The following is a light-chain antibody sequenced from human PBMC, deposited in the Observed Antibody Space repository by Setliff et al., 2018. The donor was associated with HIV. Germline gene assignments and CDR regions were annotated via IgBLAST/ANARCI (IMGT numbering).Light chain of an antibody. J-gene: IGLJ1*01. Sequence: SYELTQPPSVSVSPGQTASISCSGQRWGDTYASWYQQKPGQSPVLVIYQDTKRPSGIPERFSGSISGNTATLTISGTQAMDEADYYCEAWDSSTARYVFGTGTKVTVL. CDR2: QDT. CDR1: RWGDTY. V-gene: IGLV3-1*01. CDR3: EAWDSSTARYV.